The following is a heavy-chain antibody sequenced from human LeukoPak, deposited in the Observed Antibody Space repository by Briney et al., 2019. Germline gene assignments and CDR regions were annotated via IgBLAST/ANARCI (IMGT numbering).Heavy chain of an antibody. CDR1: GFDFGDYT. CDR3: ARDIYDSGDFRGDF. V-gene: IGHV3-43*01. J-gene: IGHJ4*02. CDR2: ISWNSGSI. D-gene: IGHD3-22*01. Sequence: GGSLRLSCAVSGFDFGDYTMHWVRQPPGRGLEWVSLISWNSGSIKYTESVKGRFTISRDNSKNSLYLQMSSLRTEDTALYYCARDIYDSGDFRGDFWGQGTLVTVSS.